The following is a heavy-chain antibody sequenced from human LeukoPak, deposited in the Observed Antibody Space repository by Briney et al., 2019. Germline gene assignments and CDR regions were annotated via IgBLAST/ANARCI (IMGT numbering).Heavy chain of an antibody. J-gene: IGHJ5*02. CDR2: IYYSGST. Sequence: SEPLSLTRPVPGASISSGDYYWSWIRHPPGKGLEWIGYIYYSGSTYYNPSLKSRVTMSIDMSQSQFSLKLSSVTAADTAVYYCATEVGASLWFDPWGQGTLVTVSS. CDR3: ATEVGASLWFDP. D-gene: IGHD2-2*01. V-gene: IGHV4-31*02. CDR1: GASISSGDYY.